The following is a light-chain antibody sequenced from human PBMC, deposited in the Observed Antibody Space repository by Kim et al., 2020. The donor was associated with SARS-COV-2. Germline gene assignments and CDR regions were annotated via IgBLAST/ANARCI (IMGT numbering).Light chain of an antibody. V-gene: IGKV1-NL1*01. CDR2: ATS. CDR1: QCISNS. Sequence: ASVGDRLTLTCRASQCISNSVAWYQQKPGKAPKLRLSATSILERGVPSRFSGSGSGTTYTLTISNLQPEDFATYYCQQYYSHPLTFGGGTKVDIK. J-gene: IGKJ4*01. CDR3: QQYYSHPLT.